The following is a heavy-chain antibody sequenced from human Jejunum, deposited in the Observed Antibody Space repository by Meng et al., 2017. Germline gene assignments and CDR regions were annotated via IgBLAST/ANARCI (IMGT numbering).Heavy chain of an antibody. CDR2: MSPENGNT. V-gene: IGHV1-8*01. Sequence: QVQLVQSGAEVKTSGASMKVSCKASGYTFSSLHINWVRQATGQGPEWMGWMSPENGNTAYAQKFQGRVTMTRDTSVSTAYMELSGLTSDDSGVYYCARGVNAGVDYWGQGTLVTVSS. CDR3: ARGVNAGVDY. CDR1: GYTFSSLH. D-gene: IGHD7-27*01. J-gene: IGHJ4*02.